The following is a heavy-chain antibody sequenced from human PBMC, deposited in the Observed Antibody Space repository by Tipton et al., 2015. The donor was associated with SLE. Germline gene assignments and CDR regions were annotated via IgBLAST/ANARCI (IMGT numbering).Heavy chain of an antibody. CDR1: GYTFTSYD. D-gene: IGHD2-15*01. J-gene: IGHJ5*02. V-gene: IGHV1-8*01. CDR2: MNPNSGDT. Sequence: QVQLVQSGPEVKKPGASVKVSCKPSGYTFTSYDINWVRQATGQGLEWMGWMNPNSGDTGSPQKFRDRVTFTWDASTSTVFMEVSSLMPEDTAIYYCARAYCSAGRCPNPNWFDPWGQGTLVTVSS. CDR3: ARAYCSAGRCPNPNWFDP.